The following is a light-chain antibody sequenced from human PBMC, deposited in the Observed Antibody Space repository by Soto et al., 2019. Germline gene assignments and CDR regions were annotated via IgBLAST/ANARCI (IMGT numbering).Light chain of an antibody. CDR2: DAS. CDR3: QQSNIWHPFT. V-gene: IGKV3D-11*02. Sequence: ELVLIQSPVTLSLSPGERATLSCRASQSVRTYLAWYQTKPGQAPRLLIYDASGTASGVPARFSGSGSGTDVTLTISSLEPGDFALYFWQQSNIWHPFTFGQGTRLEIK. J-gene: IGKJ5*01. CDR1: QSVRTY.